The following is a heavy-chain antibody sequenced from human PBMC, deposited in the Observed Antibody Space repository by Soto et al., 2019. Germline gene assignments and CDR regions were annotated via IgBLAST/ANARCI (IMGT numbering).Heavy chain of an antibody. CDR3: AKDLGYCSSTSCYLYYYYYGMDV. Sequence: SETLSLTCIVSGGSTISYHWSWIRQFPGKGLEWIAYTSYTGNTNYNPSLKSRVTISLDTSKNQLSLQLTSMTAADTAVYYCAKDLGYCSSTSCYLYYYYYGMDVWGQGTTVTVSS. CDR2: TSYTGNT. D-gene: IGHD2-2*03. J-gene: IGHJ6*02. V-gene: IGHV4-59*01. CDR1: GGSTISYH.